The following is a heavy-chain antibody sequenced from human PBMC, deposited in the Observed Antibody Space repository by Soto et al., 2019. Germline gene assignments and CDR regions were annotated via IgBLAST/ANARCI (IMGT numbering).Heavy chain of an antibody. CDR1: GGSISSGGYY. CDR3: ANWDYGYRSFDY. V-gene: IGHV4-31*03. J-gene: IGHJ4*02. D-gene: IGHD4-17*01. Sequence: QVQLQESGPGLVKPSQTLSLTCTGSGGSISSGGYYWRWIRQHPWKGLEWIGYIYYSGRTYYNPSLNRRVTISVDTSKNQFSLKLSSVAAAATAVYYCANWDYGYRSFDYWGQGTLVTVSS. CDR2: IYYSGRT.